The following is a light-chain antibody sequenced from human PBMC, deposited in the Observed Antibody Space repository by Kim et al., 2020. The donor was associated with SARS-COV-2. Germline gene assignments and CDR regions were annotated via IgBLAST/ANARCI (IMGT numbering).Light chain of an antibody. J-gene: IGLJ3*02. CDR3: SSRDSSGKQWV. CDR2: GKT. Sequence: LGQTVRTPGQGDSLRIYSASWFQQKPGQAPILVIYGKTSRPSGIPHRFSGSSSGNTASLTITGAQAEDEADYYCSSRDSSGKQWVFGGATKLTVL. CDR1: SLRIYS. V-gene: IGLV3-19*01.